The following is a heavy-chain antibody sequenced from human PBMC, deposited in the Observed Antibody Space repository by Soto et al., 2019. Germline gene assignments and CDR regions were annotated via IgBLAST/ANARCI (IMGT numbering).Heavy chain of an antibody. CDR3: TTDGYSSSWYFDY. V-gene: IGHV3-15*01. CDR2: IKSKTDGGTT. CDR1: GFTFSNAW. Sequence: GGSLRLSCAASGFTFSNAWMSWVRQAPGKGLEWVGRIKSKTDGGTTDYAAPAKGRFTISRDDSKNTLYLQMNSLKTEDTAVYYCTTDGYSSSWYFDYWGQGTLVTVSS. J-gene: IGHJ4*02. D-gene: IGHD6-13*01.